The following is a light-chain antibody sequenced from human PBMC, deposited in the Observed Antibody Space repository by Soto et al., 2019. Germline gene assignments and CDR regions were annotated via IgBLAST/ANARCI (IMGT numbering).Light chain of an antibody. CDR1: QSISSW. J-gene: IGKJ1*01. CDR2: AAS. V-gene: IGKV1-27*01. CDR3: QKYNGARWT. Sequence: DIQMTQSPSTLSASVGDRVTITCRASQSISSWLAWYQQKPGKVPKLLIYAASSLQSGVPSRFSGSGSGTDFTLTITSLQPEDVATYYCQKYNGARWTFGQGTKVDIK.